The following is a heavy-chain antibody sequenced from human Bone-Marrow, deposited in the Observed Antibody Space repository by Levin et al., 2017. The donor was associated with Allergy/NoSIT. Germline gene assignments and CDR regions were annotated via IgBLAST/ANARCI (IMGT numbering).Heavy chain of an antibody. CDR2: INPSGGST. Sequence: ASVKVSCKASGYTFTSYYMHWVRQAPGQGLEWMGIINPSGGSTSYAQKFQGRVTMTRDTSTSTVYMELSSLRSEDTAVYYCASTGYCSGGSCYPGGWFDPWGQGTLVTVSS. CDR1: GYTFTSYY. J-gene: IGHJ5*02. D-gene: IGHD2-15*01. CDR3: ASTGYCSGGSCYPGGWFDP. V-gene: IGHV1-46*01.